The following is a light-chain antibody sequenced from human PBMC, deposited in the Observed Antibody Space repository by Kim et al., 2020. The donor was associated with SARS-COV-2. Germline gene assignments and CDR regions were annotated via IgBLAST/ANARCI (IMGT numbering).Light chain of an antibody. V-gene: IGKV3-15*01. Sequence: EIVMTQSPATLSVSPGERATLSCRASQSVSSNLAWYQQKPGQAPRLLIYGASTRATGIPARLSGSGSGTEFTLTISSLQSEDFAVYYFQQYNNWPWTFGQGTKVEIK. J-gene: IGKJ1*01. CDR3: QQYNNWPWT. CDR1: QSVSSN. CDR2: GAS.